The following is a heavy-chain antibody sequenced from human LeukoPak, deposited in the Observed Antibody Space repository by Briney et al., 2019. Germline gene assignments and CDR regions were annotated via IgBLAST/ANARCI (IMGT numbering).Heavy chain of an antibody. D-gene: IGHD1-7*01. CDR1: GFTVSSNY. V-gene: IGHV3-53*01. CDR3: ARGATGTSPRRGPYYYYMDV. Sequence: GGSLRLSCAASGFTVSSNYMSWVRQAPGKGLEWVSVIYSGGSTYYADSVEGRLTISRDNSKNTLDLQLNTLTAAATAVYYCARGATGTSPRRGPYYYYMDVWGKGTTVTVSS. J-gene: IGHJ6*03. CDR2: IYSGGST.